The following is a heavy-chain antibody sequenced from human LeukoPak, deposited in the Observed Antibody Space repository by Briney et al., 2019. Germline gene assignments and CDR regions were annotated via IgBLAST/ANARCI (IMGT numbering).Heavy chain of an antibody. V-gene: IGHV3-7*01. CDR2: IKHDGSDI. CDR3: ARGPSTTLTTR. D-gene: IGHD4-17*01. CDR1: GFTFSDYW. J-gene: IGHJ4*02. Sequence: GGSLRLSCVVSGFTFSDYWMTWVRQAPGKGLEWVANIKHDGSDIHYVDSEKGRFTISRDNAQSSLSLQMSSLRRGDAAVYYCARGPSTTLTTRWGQGTLVAVSS.